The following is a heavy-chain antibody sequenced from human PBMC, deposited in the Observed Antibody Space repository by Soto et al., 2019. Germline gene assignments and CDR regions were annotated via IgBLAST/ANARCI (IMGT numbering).Heavy chain of an antibody. Sequence: ASVKVSCKASGYTFTSYDINWVRQATGQGLEWMGWMNPNSGNTGYAQKFQGRVTMTRNTSISTAYMELSSLRSEDTAVYYCARGRATMVGALNYYYYYYMDVWGKGTTVTVSS. D-gene: IGHD3-10*02. V-gene: IGHV1-8*01. CDR3: ARGRATMVGALNYYYYYYMDV. CDR1: GYTFTSYD. CDR2: MNPNSGNT. J-gene: IGHJ6*03.